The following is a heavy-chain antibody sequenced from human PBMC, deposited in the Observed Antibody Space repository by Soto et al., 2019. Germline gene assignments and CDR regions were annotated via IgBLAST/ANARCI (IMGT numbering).Heavy chain of an antibody. D-gene: IGHD4-17*01. CDR2: ISAYNGNT. Sequence: ASVKVSCKASGYTFTSYGISWVRQAPGQGLEWMGWISAYNGNTNYAQKLQGRVTMTTDTSTSTAYMELRSLRSDDTAVYYCARGILDYGDYVRDSMDVWGKGTTVTVS. V-gene: IGHV1-18*01. CDR1: GYTFTSYG. CDR3: ARGILDYGDYVRDSMDV. J-gene: IGHJ6*03.